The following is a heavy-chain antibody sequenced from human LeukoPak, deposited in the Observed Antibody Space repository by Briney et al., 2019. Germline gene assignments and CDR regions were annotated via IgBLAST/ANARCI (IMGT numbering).Heavy chain of an antibody. CDR1: GFTFSSYS. V-gene: IGHV3-21*01. Sequence: KTGGSLRLSCAASGFTFSSYSMNWVRQAPGKGLEWVSYISSSSSYIYYADSVKGRFTISRDNAKNSLYLQMNSLRAEDTAVYYCARGPYCSGGSCYRIPTYWGQGTLVTVSS. J-gene: IGHJ4*02. D-gene: IGHD2-15*01. CDR2: ISSSSSYI. CDR3: ARGPYCSGGSCYRIPTY.